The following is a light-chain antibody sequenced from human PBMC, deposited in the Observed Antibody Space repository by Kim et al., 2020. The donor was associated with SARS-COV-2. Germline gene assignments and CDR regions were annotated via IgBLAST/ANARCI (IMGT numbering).Light chain of an antibody. V-gene: IGLV2-14*01. J-gene: IGLJ2*01. Sequence: GQSITISCIGTSSDIGAYNYVSWYQQNPGKAPKLLTFDVSKRPSGVSNRFSGSKSGNAASLTIFGLQAEDEADYYCSSYTTTTTWVFGGGTQLTVL. CDR2: DVS. CDR3: SSYTTTTTWV. CDR1: SSDIGAYNY.